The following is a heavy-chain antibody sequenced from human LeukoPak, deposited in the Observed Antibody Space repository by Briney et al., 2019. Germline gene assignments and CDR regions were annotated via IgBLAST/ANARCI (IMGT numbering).Heavy chain of an antibody. CDR2: IYHSGST. D-gene: IGHD2-2*01. V-gene: IGHV4-30-2*01. CDR3: ARSYAHDY. J-gene: IGHJ4*02. CDR1: GGSISSGGYS. Sequence: ASQTLSLTCAVSGGSISSGGYSWSWIRQPPGKGLEWIGYIYHSGSTYYNPSLKSRVTISVDRSKNQFSLKLSSVTAADTAVYYCARSYAHDYWGQGTLVTVSS.